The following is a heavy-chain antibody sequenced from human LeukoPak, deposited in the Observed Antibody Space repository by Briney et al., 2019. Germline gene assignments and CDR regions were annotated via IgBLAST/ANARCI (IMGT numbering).Heavy chain of an antibody. J-gene: IGHJ4*02. V-gene: IGHV1-24*01. CDR3: ATDNFEY. CDR1: GSTLTEFS. CDR2: YGPEDGET. Sequence: GASVKVSCKLSGSTLTEFSMHWVRQAPGKGLEWMGGYGPEDGETIYAQNFQGRVTMTDDSSTDTVYLDLSSLRSEDTAMYYCATDNFEYWGQGTQVTVPS.